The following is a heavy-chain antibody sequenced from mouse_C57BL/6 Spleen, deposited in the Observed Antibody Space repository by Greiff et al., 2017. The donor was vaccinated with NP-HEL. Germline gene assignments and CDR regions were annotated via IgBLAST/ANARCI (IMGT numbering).Heavy chain of an antibody. CDR2: IDPSDSET. Sequence: QVQLQQPGAELVRPGSSVKLSCKASGYTFTSYWMHWVKQRPIQGLEWIGNIDPSDSETHYNQKFKDKATLTVDKSSSTAYMQLSSLTSEESAVDYWARSWVLYGSFDYWGQGTTLTVSS. D-gene: IGHD1-1*01. CDR1: GYTFTSYW. V-gene: IGHV1-52*01. CDR3: ARSWVLYGSFDY. J-gene: IGHJ2*01.